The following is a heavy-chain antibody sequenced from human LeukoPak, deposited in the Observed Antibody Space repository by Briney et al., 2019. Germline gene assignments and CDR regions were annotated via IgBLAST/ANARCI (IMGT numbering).Heavy chain of an antibody. CDR3: ARDGDFWIGYRSIDY. J-gene: IGHJ4*02. CDR2: ISSSGSTI. D-gene: IGHD3-3*01. Sequence: GGSLRLSCAASGFTFSSYEMNWVRQAPGKGLEWVSYISSSGSTIYYADSVKGRFTISRDNAKNSLYLQMNSLRAEDTAVYYCARDGDFWIGYRSIDYWGQGTLVTVSS. CDR1: GFTFSSYE. V-gene: IGHV3-48*03.